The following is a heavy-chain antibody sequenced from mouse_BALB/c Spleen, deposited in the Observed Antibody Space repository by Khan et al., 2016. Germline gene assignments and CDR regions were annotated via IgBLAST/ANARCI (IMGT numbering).Heavy chain of an antibody. CDR3: ARWYYGSIAQYYYAVDY. V-gene: IGHV1-9*01. CDR2: ILPGIGSI. CDR1: GYRFSSYC. D-gene: IGHD1-2*01. Sequence: QVQLQQSGVELMKPGASVKLSCEATGYRFSSYCIEWVKQRPGHGLEWIGEILPGIGSINYNEKFKGKATFTADTSSNTTYMQRSSRTAEDSAVYYCARWYYGSIAQYYYAVDYWGQGTSVTVSS. J-gene: IGHJ4*01.